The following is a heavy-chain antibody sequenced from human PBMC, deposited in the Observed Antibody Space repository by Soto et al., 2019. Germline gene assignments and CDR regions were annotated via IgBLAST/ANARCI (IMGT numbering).Heavy chain of an antibody. CDR1: GSTFSSDD. D-gene: IGHD2-15*01. CDR2: ISDSGGST. CDR3: ARGSGVSGSFLGY. J-gene: IGHJ4*02. V-gene: IGHV3-23*01. Sequence: GGSLRLSCVVSGSTFSSDDMSWVRQAPGRGLEWVSGISDSGGSTYYADSVKGRVTITRDTSASTAYMELSSLRSEDTAVYYCARGSGVSGSFLGYWGQGTLVTVSS.